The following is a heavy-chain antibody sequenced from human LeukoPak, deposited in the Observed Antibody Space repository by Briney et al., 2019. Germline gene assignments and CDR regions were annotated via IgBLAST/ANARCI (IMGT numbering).Heavy chain of an antibody. V-gene: IGHV4-4*07. J-gene: IGHJ4*02. CDR2: IYTSGST. Sequence: MASETLSLTCTVSGGSISSYYWSWIRQPAGKGLKWIGRIYTSGSTNYNLSLKSRVTMSVDTSKNQFSLKLSSVTAADTAVYYCARGGLDTAMTNYYFDYWGQGTLVTVSS. D-gene: IGHD5-18*01. CDR1: GGSISSYY. CDR3: ARGGLDTAMTNYYFDY.